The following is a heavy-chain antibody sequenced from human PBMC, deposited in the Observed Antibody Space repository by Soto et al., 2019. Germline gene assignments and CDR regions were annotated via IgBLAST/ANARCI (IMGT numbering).Heavy chain of an antibody. CDR2: AYHTGNT. CDR1: GDSISGNSW. Sequence: QVQLQESGPGLVKPSGTLSLTCAVSGDSISGNSWGGWVRQPPGKGLDWIGEAYHTGNTHQNPSPKSRVTISIDNSNNQFSLNLTSVTAADTAMYYCARASTRTGGTFDSWGQGTLVTVSS. CDR3: ARASTRTGGTFDS. V-gene: IGHV4-4*02. D-gene: IGHD2-8*02. J-gene: IGHJ4*02.